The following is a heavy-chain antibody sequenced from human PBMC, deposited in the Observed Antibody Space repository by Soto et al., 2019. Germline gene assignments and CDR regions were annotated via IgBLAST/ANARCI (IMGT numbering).Heavy chain of an antibody. CDR1: GGSISSYY. CDR3: ARGALTTYFDY. V-gene: IGHV4-59*01. CDR2: IYYSGST. J-gene: IGHJ4*02. Sequence: PSETLSLTCTVSGGSISSYYWSWIRQSPGKGLEWIGYIYYSGSTNCNPSLKSRVTISVDTSKNQFSLKLSSMTAADTAVYYCARGALTTYFDYWGQGTLVNVSS.